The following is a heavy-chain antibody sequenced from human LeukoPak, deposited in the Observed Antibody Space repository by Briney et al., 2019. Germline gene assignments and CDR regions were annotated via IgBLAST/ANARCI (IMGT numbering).Heavy chain of an antibody. J-gene: IGHJ3*02. D-gene: IGHD2-8*02. CDR1: GGSISSYY. CDR3: ASRSTGSRPPHVFDI. Sequence: SETLSLTCTVSGGSISSYYWSWIRQPPGKGLEWIGYGYYSGSTNYNPSLKSRVTILVDTSKNQFSLKLSSVTAADTAVYFCASRSTGSRPPHVFDIWGRGTMVTVSS. CDR2: GYYSGST. V-gene: IGHV4-59*01.